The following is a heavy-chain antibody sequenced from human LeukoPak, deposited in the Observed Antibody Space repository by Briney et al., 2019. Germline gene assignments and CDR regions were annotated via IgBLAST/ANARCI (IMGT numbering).Heavy chain of an antibody. CDR3: AKDLKAHIVVVTAADY. CDR1: GFTFSSYG. Sequence: GGSLRLSCAASGFTFSSYGVHWVRQAPGKGLEWVAVISYDGSNKYYADSVKGRFTISRDNSKNTLYLQMNSLRAEDTAVYYCAKDLKAHIVVVTAADYWGQGTLVTVSS. V-gene: IGHV3-30*18. CDR2: ISYDGSNK. D-gene: IGHD2-21*02. J-gene: IGHJ4*02.